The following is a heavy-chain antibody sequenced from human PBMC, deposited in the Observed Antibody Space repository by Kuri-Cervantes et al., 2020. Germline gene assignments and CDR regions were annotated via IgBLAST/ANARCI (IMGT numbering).Heavy chain of an antibody. CDR3: AREVDCGGDCFHLYNWFDP. J-gene: IGHJ5*02. Sequence: SVKVSCKASGGTFSSYAISWVRQAPGQGLEWMGGIIPIFGAANYAQKFQGRVTITADESTSTAYMELSSLRSEDTAVYYCAREVDCGGDCFHLYNWFDPWGQGTLVTVSS. CDR2: IIPIFGAA. CDR1: GGTFSSYA. V-gene: IGHV1-69*13. D-gene: IGHD2-21*02.